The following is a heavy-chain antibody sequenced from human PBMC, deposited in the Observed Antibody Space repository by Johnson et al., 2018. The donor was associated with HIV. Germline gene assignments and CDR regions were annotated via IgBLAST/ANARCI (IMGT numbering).Heavy chain of an antibody. CDR2: ISYVGTNE. J-gene: IGHJ3*02. D-gene: IGHD3-22*01. CDR3: ATFYYDIRDYYELASFLTDASDI. CDR1: GFTFSSYG. Sequence: QVQLVESGGGVVQPGRSLRLSCAASGFTFSSYGMHWVRQAPGKGLAWVAVISYVGTNEYYADSVKGRFTISRDTSKNTLSLQMNSLTAEDTAVYYCATFYYDIRDYYELASFLTDASDIWGQGTMVTVSS. V-gene: IGHV3-30*03.